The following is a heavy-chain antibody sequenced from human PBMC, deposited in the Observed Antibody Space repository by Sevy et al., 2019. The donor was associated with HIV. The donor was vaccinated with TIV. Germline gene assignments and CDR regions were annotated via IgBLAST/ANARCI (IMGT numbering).Heavy chain of an antibody. V-gene: IGHV1-69*13. D-gene: IGHD3-10*01. CDR2: IIPIIGTG. J-gene: IGHJ6*02. CDR3: ARDPMVRGVPPDYGMDV. CDR1: GGTFRSYA. Sequence: ASVKVSCKASGGTFRSYAISWVRQAPGQGLEWMGGIIPIIGTGNYAQKFQGRVTIIADESTTTDYMELSSLRSEDTAVYYCARDPMVRGVPPDYGMDVWGQGTTVTVSS.